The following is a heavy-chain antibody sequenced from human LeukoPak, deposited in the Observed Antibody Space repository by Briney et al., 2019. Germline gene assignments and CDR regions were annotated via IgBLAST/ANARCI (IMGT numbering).Heavy chain of an antibody. CDR2: IYYSGST. Sequence: PSETLSLTCTVSGGSISSYYWSWIRQPPGKGLGWIGYIYYSGSTNYNPSLKSRVTISVDTSKNQFSLKLSSVTAADTAVYYCVRSSRWQLAFDYWGQGTLVTVSS. V-gene: IGHV4-59*01. CDR3: VRSSRWQLAFDY. J-gene: IGHJ4*02. CDR1: GGSISSYY. D-gene: IGHD6-13*01.